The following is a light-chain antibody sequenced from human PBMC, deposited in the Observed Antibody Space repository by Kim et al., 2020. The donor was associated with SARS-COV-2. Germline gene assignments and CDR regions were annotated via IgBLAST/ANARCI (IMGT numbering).Light chain of an antibody. CDR3: QQTNSLPLS. V-gene: IGKV1-12*01. CDR2: AAS. J-gene: IGKJ4*01. Sequence: ISTWVAWYQQKAGKAPSLLIYAASTLHTGVPSRFNGSGSGTDFALTISSLQPEDFAAYYCQQTNSLPLSFGGGTKVDIK. CDR1: ISTW.